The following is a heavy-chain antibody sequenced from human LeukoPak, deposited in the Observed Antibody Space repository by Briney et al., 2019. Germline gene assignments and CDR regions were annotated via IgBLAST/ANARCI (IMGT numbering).Heavy chain of an antibody. CDR1: GGTFSSYA. V-gene: IGHV1-69*04. Sequence: ASVKVSCKASGGTFSSYAISWVRQAPGRGLEWMGRIIPILGIANYAQKFQGRVTITADKSTSTAYMELSSLRSEDTAVYYCARVHLYDSSGYYDYWGQGTLVTVSS. J-gene: IGHJ4*02. CDR3: ARVHLYDSSGYYDY. D-gene: IGHD3-22*01. CDR2: IIPILGIA.